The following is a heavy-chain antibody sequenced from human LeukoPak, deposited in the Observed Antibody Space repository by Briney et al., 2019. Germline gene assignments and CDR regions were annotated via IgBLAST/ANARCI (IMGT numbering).Heavy chain of an antibody. Sequence: ASVKGSCKASGYTFTRYAISCVRQAPGQGREWRGWINPKSGGTNDGQKFQGRVIMSRDTSISTAYMELSRLRSDDMAVYYCARGSIAAAGTLGDAFDIWGQGTMVTVSS. D-gene: IGHD6-13*01. V-gene: IGHV1-2*02. CDR1: GYTFTRYA. CDR3: ARGSIAAAGTLGDAFDI. CDR2: INPKSGGT. J-gene: IGHJ3*02.